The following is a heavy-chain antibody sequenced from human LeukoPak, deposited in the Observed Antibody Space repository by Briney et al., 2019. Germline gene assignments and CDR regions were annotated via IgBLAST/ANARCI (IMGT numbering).Heavy chain of an antibody. D-gene: IGHD7-27*01. CDR3: AREDDSWGPNNLDL. Sequence: GGSLRLSCAASAFTFSDHSMSWVCQAPGKGLEWISYIDTRSSVIYYGDSVMGRFTISRDNAKNSLYLQMNSLRDEDTAMYYCAREDDSWGPNNLDLWGQGTMVTVSS. CDR2: IDTRSSVI. J-gene: IGHJ3*01. CDR1: AFTFSDHS. V-gene: IGHV3-48*02.